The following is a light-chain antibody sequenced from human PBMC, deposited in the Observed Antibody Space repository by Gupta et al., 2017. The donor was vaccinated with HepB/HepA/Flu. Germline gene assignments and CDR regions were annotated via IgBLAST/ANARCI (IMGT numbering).Light chain of an antibody. CDR2: SVS. V-gene: IGKV1-39*01. CDR3: QQSYSTPLT. CDR1: QTISNY. J-gene: IGKJ3*01. Sequence: DIQMTQSTFSLSASVGDRVPITCRASQTISNYLNWYQQKPGKAPKLLIYSVSNLQSGVPTRFSGSGSGTDFTLTISSLQPEDFASYYCQQSYSTPLTFGPGTKVDIK.